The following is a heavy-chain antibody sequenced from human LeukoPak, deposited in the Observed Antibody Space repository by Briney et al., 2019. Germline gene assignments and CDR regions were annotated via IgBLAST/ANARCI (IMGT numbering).Heavy chain of an antibody. D-gene: IGHD2-15*01. CDR1: GFTFSSYE. Sequence: PGGSLRLSCAASGFTFSSYEMNWVRQAPGKGLEWVSYISSSGSTIYYADSVKGRFTISRDNAKNSLYLQMNSLRAEDTAVYYCARQLLYWGFDYWGQGTLVTVSS. CDR2: ISSSGSTI. J-gene: IGHJ4*02. V-gene: IGHV3-48*03. CDR3: ARQLLYWGFDY.